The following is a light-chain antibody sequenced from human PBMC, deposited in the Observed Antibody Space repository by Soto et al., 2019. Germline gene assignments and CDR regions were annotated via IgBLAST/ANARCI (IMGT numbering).Light chain of an antibody. J-gene: IGLJ3*02. CDR3: QSYDSSLSGRV. V-gene: IGLV2-14*02. CDR2: GNS. CDR1: SSDVGSHNL. Sequence: QSALTQPASVSGSPGQSITISCTGTSSDVGSHNLVSWYQQHPGKAPKLPIYGNSNRPSGVPDRFSGSKSGTSASLAITGLQAEDEADYYCQSYDSSLSGRVFGGGTKLTVL.